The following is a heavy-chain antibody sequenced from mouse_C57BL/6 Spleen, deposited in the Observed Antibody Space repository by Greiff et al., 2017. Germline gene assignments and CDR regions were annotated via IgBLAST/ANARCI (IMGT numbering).Heavy chain of an antibody. Sequence: QVQLQQSGAELVKPGASVKLSCKASGYTFTSYWMQWVKQRPGQGLEWIGEIDPSDSYTNYNQKFKGKATLTVDTSSSTAYMQLSSLTSEDSAVYYCARYPIYYGNYGFAYWGQGTLVTVSA. D-gene: IGHD2-1*01. V-gene: IGHV1-50*01. CDR2: IDPSDSYT. CDR3: ARYPIYYGNYGFAY. CDR1: GYTFTSYW. J-gene: IGHJ3*01.